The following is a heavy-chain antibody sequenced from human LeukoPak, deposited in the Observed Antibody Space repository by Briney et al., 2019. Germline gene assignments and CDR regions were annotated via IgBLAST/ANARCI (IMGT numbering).Heavy chain of an antibody. Sequence: SVKVSCKASGGTFSSYAISWVRQAPGQGLEWMGGIIPIFGTANYAQKFQGGVTITADESTSTAYMELSSLRSEDTAVYYCASGSRDGNYYYYYMDVWGKGTTVTVSS. J-gene: IGHJ6*03. CDR3: ASGSRDGNYYYYYMDV. CDR2: IIPIFGTA. D-gene: IGHD2-15*01. CDR1: GGTFSSYA. V-gene: IGHV1-69*01.